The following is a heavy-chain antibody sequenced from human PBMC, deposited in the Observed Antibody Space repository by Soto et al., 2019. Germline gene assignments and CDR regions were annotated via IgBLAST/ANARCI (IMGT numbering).Heavy chain of an antibody. D-gene: IGHD5-12*01. CDR3: AKGDNLGPKTGYAFDP. CDR1: GDSASSNTAS. V-gene: IGHV6-1*01. CDR2: TYFRSKWYN. J-gene: IGHJ5*02. Sequence: SQTLSLTCAISGDSASSNTASWNWIRQSPSRGLEWLGRTYFRSKWYNDYAVSVKSRIIINPDTSNNQFSLQLNSVTPEDTAVYFCAKGDNLGPKTGYAFDPWGQGVMVTVSS.